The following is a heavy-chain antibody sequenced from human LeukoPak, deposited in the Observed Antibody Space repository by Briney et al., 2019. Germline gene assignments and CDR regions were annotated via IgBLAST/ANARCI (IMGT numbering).Heavy chain of an antibody. Sequence: ASVKVSCKASGYTFTGYHMHWVRQAPGQGLEWMGWINPNSGGTNYAQKFQGRVTLTRDTSISTAYMELSRLSSDDTAVYYCARLATTLIPFDYWGQGTLVTVSS. CDR1: GYTFTGYH. V-gene: IGHV1-2*02. CDR3: ARLATTLIPFDY. J-gene: IGHJ4*02. CDR2: INPNSGGT. D-gene: IGHD1-1*01.